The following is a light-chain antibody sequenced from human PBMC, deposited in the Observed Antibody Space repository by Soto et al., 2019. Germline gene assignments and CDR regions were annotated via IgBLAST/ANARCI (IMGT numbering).Light chain of an antibody. V-gene: IGKV3-11*01. CDR2: DAS. Sequence: EIVLTQSPATLSLSPGERATLSCRASQSVSSNLAWYQQKPGQAPRLLIYDASNRATGIPARFSGSGSGTDFILTISSLEPEDFAVYYCQRVDTFGQGTRLEIK. J-gene: IGKJ5*01. CDR3: QRVDT. CDR1: QSVSSN.